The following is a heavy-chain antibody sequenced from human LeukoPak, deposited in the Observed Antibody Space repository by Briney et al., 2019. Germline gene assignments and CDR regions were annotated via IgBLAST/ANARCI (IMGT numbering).Heavy chain of an antibody. CDR3: ARDDSNYYGSGSYGKVFDY. J-gene: IGHJ4*02. CDR2: ISYDGSNK. Sequence: GGSLRLSCAASGFTFSSYAMHWVRQAPGKGLEWVAVISYDGSNKYYADSVKGRFTISRDNSKNTLYLQMNSLRAEDTAVYYCARDDSNYYGSGSYGKVFDYWGQGTLVTVSS. CDR1: GFTFSSYA. V-gene: IGHV3-30*04. D-gene: IGHD3-10*01.